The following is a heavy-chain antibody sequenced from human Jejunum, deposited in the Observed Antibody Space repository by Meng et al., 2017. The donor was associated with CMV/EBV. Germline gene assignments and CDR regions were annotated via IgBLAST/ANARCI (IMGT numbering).Heavy chain of an antibody. CDR2: TSNNGKT. CDR1: SINSISYY. Sequence: SINSISYYWGWVRQPPGKGVEGGGSTSNNGKTNYRPSLKSRASVSLDTSNNEVSLKLSSVTAADTAVYYCTRWADVALIGGGSFDYWGQGLLVTVSS. V-gene: IGHV4-39*07. J-gene: IGHJ4*02. D-gene: IGHD1-26*01. CDR3: TRWADVALIGGGSFDY.